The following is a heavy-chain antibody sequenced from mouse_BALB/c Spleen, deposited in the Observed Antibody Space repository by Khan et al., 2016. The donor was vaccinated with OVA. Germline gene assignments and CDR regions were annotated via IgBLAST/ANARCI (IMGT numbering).Heavy chain of an antibody. Sequence: VQLQQSGAELAKPGASVKMSCKASGYTFTNYWMHWVKQRPGQGLEWIGYINPSTIYTEYNQKFKDKATLTAYKSSSTAYMQLRSLTSEDSAVYYCARRLPPYYYAMDYWGQGTSVTVSS. J-gene: IGHJ4*01. D-gene: IGHD3-2*02. CDR1: GYTFTNYW. V-gene: IGHV1-7*01. CDR2: INPSTIYT. CDR3: ARRLPPYYYAMDY.